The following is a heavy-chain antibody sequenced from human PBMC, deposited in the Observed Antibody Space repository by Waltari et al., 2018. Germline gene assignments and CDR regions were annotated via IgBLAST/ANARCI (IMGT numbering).Heavy chain of an antibody. CDR1: GGTFSRYA. CDR2: ISPIFGTA. D-gene: IGHD1-26*01. CDR3: ARGKRELLSIRYFDY. Sequence: QVQLVQSGAEVKKPWSSVKVSCKASGGTFSRYALRWVRQAPGQGLEWMGGISPIFGTANYAQKFQGRVTITADESTSTAYMELSNLRSEDTAVYYCARGKRELLSIRYFDYWGQGTLVTVSS. V-gene: IGHV1-69*13. J-gene: IGHJ4*02.